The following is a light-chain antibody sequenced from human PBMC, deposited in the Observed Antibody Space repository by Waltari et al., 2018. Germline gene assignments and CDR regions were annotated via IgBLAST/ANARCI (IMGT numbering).Light chain of an antibody. CDR3: HQFYINPPT. V-gene: IGKV4-1*01. CDR2: WAS. Sequence: DIVMTQSPDSLAVSLGERATINCKSSQSVLFSSNHKNYLAWYQQKPGQPPKLLIYWASIRESGVPDRFSGSGSGTDFSLTISSLQTEDVAVYYCHQFYINPPTFGQGTKLEIK. J-gene: IGKJ2*01. CDR1: QSVLFSSNHKNY.